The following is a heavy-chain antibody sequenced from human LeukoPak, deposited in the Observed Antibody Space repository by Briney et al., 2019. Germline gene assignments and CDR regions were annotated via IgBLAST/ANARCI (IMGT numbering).Heavy chain of an antibody. V-gene: IGHV3-30*03. J-gene: IGHJ4*02. CDR3: ARVCGGGSCYSGY. D-gene: IGHD2-15*01. Sequence: GGSLRLSCAASGFTFSTYVMTWVRQAPGKGLEWVAVISYDGSNKYYADSVKGRFTISRDNSKNTLYLQMNSLRADDTAVYYCARVCGGGSCYSGYWGQGTLVTVSS. CDR2: ISYDGSNK. CDR1: GFTFSTYV.